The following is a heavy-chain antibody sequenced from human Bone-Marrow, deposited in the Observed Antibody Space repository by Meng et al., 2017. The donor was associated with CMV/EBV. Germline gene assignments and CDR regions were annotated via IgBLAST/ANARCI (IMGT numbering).Heavy chain of an antibody. Sequence: GESLKISCAASGFTFSSYWMSWVRQAPGKGLEWVANIKQDGSEKYYVDSVKGRFTISRDNAKNSLYLQMNSLRSEDTAVYYCARTDYGDYSVDYFDYWGQGPRVTVSS. CDR3: ARTDYGDYSVDYFDY. J-gene: IGHJ4*02. D-gene: IGHD4-17*01. CDR2: IKQDGSEK. CDR1: GFTFSSYW. V-gene: IGHV3-7*03.